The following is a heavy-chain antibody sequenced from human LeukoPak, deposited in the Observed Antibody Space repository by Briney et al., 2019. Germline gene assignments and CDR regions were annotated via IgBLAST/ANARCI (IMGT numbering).Heavy chain of an antibody. V-gene: IGHV4-59*01. CDR3: ARTSRHFYGSGTNLTPWPAGMDV. CDR1: GGSMSGFF. Sequence: SETLSLTCTVSGGSMSGFFWTWIRQPPGRALEWIGSIYYSGSSTKYNPSLKSRVTISVDTFKSQFSLNLNSATAADTAVYYCARTSRHFYGSGTNLTPWPAGMDVWGQGTTVTVSS. CDR2: IYYSGSST. J-gene: IGHJ6*02. D-gene: IGHD3-10*01.